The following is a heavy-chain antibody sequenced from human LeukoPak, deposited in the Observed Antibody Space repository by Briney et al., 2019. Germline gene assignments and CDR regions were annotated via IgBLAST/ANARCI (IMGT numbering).Heavy chain of an antibody. CDR1: GGSISSYY. CDR3: ASLKPMVREWASDI. Sequence: SETLSLTCTVSGGSISSYYWSWIRQPAGKGLEWIGRIYTSGSTNYNPSLKSRVTMSVDTSKNQFSLKLSSVTAADTAVYYCASLKPMVREWASDIWGQGTMVTVSS. J-gene: IGHJ3*02. CDR2: IYTSGST. D-gene: IGHD3-10*01. V-gene: IGHV4-4*07.